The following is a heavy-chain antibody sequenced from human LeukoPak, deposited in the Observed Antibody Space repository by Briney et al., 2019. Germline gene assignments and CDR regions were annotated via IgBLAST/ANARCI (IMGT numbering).Heavy chain of an antibody. J-gene: IGHJ4*02. CDR1: GFIFSTYG. V-gene: IGHV3-30*02. CDR2: IRHDGSIK. CDR3: TTVRFLEWLAYFDY. Sequence: GGSLRLSCAASGFIFSTYGMYWVRQAPGKGLEWVAFIRHDGSIKNYADSVKGRSTISRDNSKNTLYLQMNSLKTEDTAVYYCTTVRFLEWLAYFDYWGQGTLVTVSS. D-gene: IGHD3-3*01.